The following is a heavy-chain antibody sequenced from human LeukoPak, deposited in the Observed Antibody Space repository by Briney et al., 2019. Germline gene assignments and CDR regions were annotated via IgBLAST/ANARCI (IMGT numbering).Heavy chain of an antibody. CDR1: GFTFSSYA. Sequence: GGSLRLSCAASGFTFSSYAMSWVRQAPGKGLECVANINQDGSEKYYVDSVQGRFTISRDNGKNSLYLQMNSLRAEDTAVYYCARLREIPVFGVVTKSTSYFDYWGQGTLVTVSS. V-gene: IGHV3-7*01. CDR2: INQDGSEK. CDR3: ARLREIPVFGVVTKSTSYFDY. J-gene: IGHJ4*02. D-gene: IGHD3-3*01.